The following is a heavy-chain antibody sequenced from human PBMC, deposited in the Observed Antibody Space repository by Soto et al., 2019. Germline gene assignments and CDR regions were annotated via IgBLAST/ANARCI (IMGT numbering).Heavy chain of an antibody. CDR3: ARDLGYCSGGSCYSYYYGMDV. V-gene: IGHV3-33*01. Sequence: GGSLRLSCAASGFTFRSYGMHWVRQAPGKGLEWVAVIWYDGSNKYYADSVKGRFTISRDNSKNTLYLQMNSLRAEDTAVYYCARDLGYCSGGSCYSYYYGMDVWGQGTTVTVSS. D-gene: IGHD2-15*01. J-gene: IGHJ6*02. CDR1: GFTFRSYG. CDR2: IWYDGSNK.